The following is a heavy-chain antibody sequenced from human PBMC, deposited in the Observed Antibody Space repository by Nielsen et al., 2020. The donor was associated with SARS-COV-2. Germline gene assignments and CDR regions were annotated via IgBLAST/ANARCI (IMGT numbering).Heavy chain of an antibody. CDR2: ISSSSSYT. J-gene: IGHJ6*02. D-gene: IGHD3-3*01. CDR1: GFTFSDYY. V-gene: IGHV3-11*06. Sequence: GGSLRLSCAASGFTFSDYYMSWIRQAPGKGLEWVSYISSSSSYTNYADSVKGRFTISRDNAKNSLYLQMNSLRDEDTAVYYCARTLYDFWSGYQIYYYYYGMDVWGQGTTVTVSS. CDR3: ARTLYDFWSGYQIYYYYYGMDV.